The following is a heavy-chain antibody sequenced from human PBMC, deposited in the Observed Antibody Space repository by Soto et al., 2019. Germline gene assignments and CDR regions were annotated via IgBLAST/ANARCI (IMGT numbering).Heavy chain of an antibody. CDR3: AREGAGYSYGQYYFDY. V-gene: IGHV3-33*01. J-gene: IGHJ4*02. Sequence: GGSLRLSCAASGFTFSSYGMHWVRQAPGKGLEWVAVIWYDGSNKYYADSVKGRFTISRDNSKNTLYLQMNSLRAEDTAVYYCAREGAGYSYGQYYFDYWGQGTLVTVSS. CDR2: IWYDGSNK. D-gene: IGHD5-18*01. CDR1: GFTFSSYG.